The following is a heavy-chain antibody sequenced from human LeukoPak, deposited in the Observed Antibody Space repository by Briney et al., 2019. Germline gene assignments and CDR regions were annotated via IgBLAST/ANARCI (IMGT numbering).Heavy chain of an antibody. CDR1: GGSISSYY. CDR3: ARQDPVETT. Sequence: SETLSLTCTVSGGSISSYYWSWIRQPPGKGLEWIGYIYDSENTSYNPSLKSRVTISVDTSKSQISLKLSSVTAADTATYYCARQDPVETTWGQGTLVTVSS. CDR2: IYDSENT. J-gene: IGHJ5*02. V-gene: IGHV4-59*08. D-gene: IGHD1-1*01.